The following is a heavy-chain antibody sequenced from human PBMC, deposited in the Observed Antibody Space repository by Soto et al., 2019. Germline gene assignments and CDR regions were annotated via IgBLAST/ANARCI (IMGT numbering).Heavy chain of an antibody. CDR2: MNPNSGNT. Sequence: QVQLVQSGAEVKKPGASVKVSCKASGYTFTSHDINWVRQATGQGLEWMGWMNPNSGNTGYAQKFRGRVTMTRNTSLSTADMEQSSLRSEDTAVYYCARWDYGDYDRFDYWDQGTMVTVSS. CDR3: ARWDYGDYDRFDY. V-gene: IGHV1-8*01. CDR1: GYTFTSHD. D-gene: IGHD4-17*01. J-gene: IGHJ4*02.